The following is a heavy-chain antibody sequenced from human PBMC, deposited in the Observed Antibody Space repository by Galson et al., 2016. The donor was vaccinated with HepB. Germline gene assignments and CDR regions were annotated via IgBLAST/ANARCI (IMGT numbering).Heavy chain of an antibody. D-gene: IGHD2-21*02. J-gene: IGHJ3*02. V-gene: IGHV2-5*01. CDR1: GFSLSTTGVD. Sequence: PALVKPTQTLTLTCTFSGFSLSTTGVDVGWIRQPPGKTLEWLAFISGHDDKRYTPSLKSRLTISKDTSKQQVLLTMTNVDPVDTATYYCIHSSDLHHAFDIWGQGTSVIVSS. CDR3: IHSSDLHHAFDI. CDR2: ISGHDDK.